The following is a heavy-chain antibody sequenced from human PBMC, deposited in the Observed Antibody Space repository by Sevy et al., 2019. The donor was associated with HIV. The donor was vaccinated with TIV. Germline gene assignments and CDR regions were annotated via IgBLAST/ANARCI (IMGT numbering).Heavy chain of an antibody. J-gene: IGHJ6*03. CDR3: AKGGGGHYDPDEIGYYFYYYNMDV. Sequence: GGSLRLSFAVSGFSFDSYGMTWVRQAPGKGLEWVSGISGSGSRTYYADSVKGRFIISRDNSKNTLDLQMNSLRSEDTGIYYCAKGGGGHYDPDEIGYYFYYYNMDVWGKGTTVTVSS. V-gene: IGHV3-23*01. D-gene: IGHD3-22*01. CDR2: ISGSGSRT. CDR1: GFSFDSYG.